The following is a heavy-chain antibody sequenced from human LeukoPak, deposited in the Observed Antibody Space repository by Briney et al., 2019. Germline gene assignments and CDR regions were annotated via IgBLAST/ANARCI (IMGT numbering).Heavy chain of an antibody. CDR1: GGTFSSYA. V-gene: IGHV1-69*13. CDR2: IIPIFGTA. Sequence: SVKVSCKASGGTFSSYAISWVRQAPGQGLEWMGGIIPIFGTANYAQKFQGRVTITADESTSTAYMELSSLRSEDTTVYYCARVGSAGPFKYYFDYWGQGTLVTVSS. D-gene: IGHD2-15*01. J-gene: IGHJ4*02. CDR3: ARVGSAGPFKYYFDY.